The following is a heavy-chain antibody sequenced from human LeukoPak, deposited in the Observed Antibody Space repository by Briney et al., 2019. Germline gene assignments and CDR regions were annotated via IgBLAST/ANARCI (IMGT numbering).Heavy chain of an antibody. CDR3: STAKLDH. J-gene: IGHJ4*01. Sequence: GGSLRLSCAASGFPLSSYSINWVRQDPGEGLEWVSYINIDSITVNYADSVKGRFTISRDNAKNSPYLQMNSLRAEDTAVYYCSTAKLDHWGHGTLVTVSS. CDR2: INIDSITV. V-gene: IGHV3-48*01. CDR1: GFPLSSYS.